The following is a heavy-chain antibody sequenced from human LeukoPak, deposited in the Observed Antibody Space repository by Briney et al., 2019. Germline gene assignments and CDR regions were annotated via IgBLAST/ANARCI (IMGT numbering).Heavy chain of an antibody. CDR1: GGSISSSTYY. V-gene: IGHV4-39*07. CDR3: ASGIAAAGDFDY. CDR2: IYYSGYT. J-gene: IGHJ4*02. Sequence: SETLSLTCTVSGGSISSSTYYWGWIRQLPGKGLEWIGSIYYSGYTYHNPSLESRVTMSVDTSKNQFSLKLTSVTAADTAVYYCASGIAAAGDFDYWGQGTLVTVSS. D-gene: IGHD6-13*01.